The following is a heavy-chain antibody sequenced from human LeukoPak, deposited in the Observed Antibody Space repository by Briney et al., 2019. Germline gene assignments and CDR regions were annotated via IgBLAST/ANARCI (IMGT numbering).Heavy chain of an antibody. CDR2: ISGSGGST. J-gene: IGHJ4*02. V-gene: IGHV3-23*01. CDR1: GFTFSSYA. D-gene: IGHD4-17*01. Sequence: PGGSLRLSCAASGFTFSSYAMSWVRQAPGKGLEWVSAISGSGGSTYYADSVKGRFTISRGNSKNTLYLQMNSLRAEDTAVYYCAKSSYGDYIYFDYWGQGTLVTASS. CDR3: AKSSYGDYIYFDY.